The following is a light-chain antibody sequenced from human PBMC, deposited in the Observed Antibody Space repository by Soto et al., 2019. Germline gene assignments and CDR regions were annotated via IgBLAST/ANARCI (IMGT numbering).Light chain of an antibody. V-gene: IGLV2-11*01. Sequence: QSALTQPRSVSGSPGQTVTISCSGTSSDVGYYDYVSWYQQHPGKAPKFMIYDVSKRPSGVPDRFSGSKSGNTASLTISGLQVEYEAEYYCCSYVGRYSWVFGGGTQLTVL. CDR1: SSDVGYYDY. CDR2: DVS. CDR3: CSYVGRYSWV. J-gene: IGLJ3*02.